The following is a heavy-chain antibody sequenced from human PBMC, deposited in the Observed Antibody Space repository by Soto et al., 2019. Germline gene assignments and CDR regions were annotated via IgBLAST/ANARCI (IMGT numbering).Heavy chain of an antibody. CDR1: GYTFTSYG. V-gene: IGHV1-18*01. CDR2: ISAYNGNT. D-gene: IGHD4-17*01. Sequence: QVQLVQSGAEVKKPGASVKVSCKASGYTFTSYGISWVRQAPGQGLEWMGWISAYNGNTNYAQKLQGRVTMTTDTSTSTAYMELRSLRSDDTAVYYCARGAAVHDYGDYPDYYGMDVWGQGTTVTVSS. J-gene: IGHJ6*02. CDR3: ARGAAVHDYGDYPDYYGMDV.